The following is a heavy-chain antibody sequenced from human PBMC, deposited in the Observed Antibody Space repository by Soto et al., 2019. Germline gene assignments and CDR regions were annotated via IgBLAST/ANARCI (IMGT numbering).Heavy chain of an antibody. CDR2: IYYSGST. J-gene: IGHJ4*02. CDR3: ATKGYSYGGPWGNYFDY. V-gene: IGHV4-39*01. D-gene: IGHD5-18*01. CDR1: GGSISSSSYY. Sequence: PSETLSLTCTVSGGSISSSSYYWGWIRQPPGKGLEWIGSIYYSGSTYYNPSLKSRVTISVDTSKNQFSLKLSSVTAADTAVYYCATKGYSYGGPWGNYFDYWGQGTLVTVSS.